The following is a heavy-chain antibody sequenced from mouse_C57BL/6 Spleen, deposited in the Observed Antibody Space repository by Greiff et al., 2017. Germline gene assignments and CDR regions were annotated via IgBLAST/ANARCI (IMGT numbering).Heavy chain of an antibody. CDR1: GYTFTDYY. CDR3: ARDYGSPDY. J-gene: IGHJ2*01. CDR2: INPNNGGT. V-gene: IGHV1-26*01. Sequence: EVQLQQSGPELVKPGASVKISCKASGYTFTDYYMNWVKQSHGKSLEWIGDINPNNGGTSYNQKFKGKATLTGDKSSSTAYMGLRSLTSEDSAVYYCARDYGSPDYWGQGTTLTVSS. D-gene: IGHD1-1*01.